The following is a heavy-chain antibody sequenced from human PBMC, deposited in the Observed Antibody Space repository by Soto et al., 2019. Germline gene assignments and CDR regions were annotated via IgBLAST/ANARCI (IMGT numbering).Heavy chain of an antibody. CDR2: IYHGGNI. CDR1: GDSINSTDW. V-gene: IGHV4-4*02. CDR3: ARAYPHNCDSSGWGLKYFDS. Sequence: SETLSLTCAVSGDSINSTDWWNWVRQSPGKGLEWIGEIYHGGNIYYNPSLKSRVTISMDKSKNQFSLKLRYVTAADTAVYYCARAYPHNCDSSGWGLKYFDSWGQGTPVTVSS. D-gene: IGHD3-22*01. J-gene: IGHJ4*02.